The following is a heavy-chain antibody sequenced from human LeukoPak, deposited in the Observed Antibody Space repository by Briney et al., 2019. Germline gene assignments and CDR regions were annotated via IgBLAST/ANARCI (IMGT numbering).Heavy chain of an antibody. D-gene: IGHD2/OR15-2a*01. Sequence: SETLSLTCAVYGGSLSGYYWSWIRQPPGKGLEWIGEINHSGSTNYNPVLKSRVTISVDTSKNQFSLKLSSVTAADTAVYYCARGRDLSIYDYWGQGTLVTVSS. V-gene: IGHV4-34*01. J-gene: IGHJ4*02. CDR3: ARGRDLSIYDY. CDR1: GGSLSGYY. CDR2: INHSGST.